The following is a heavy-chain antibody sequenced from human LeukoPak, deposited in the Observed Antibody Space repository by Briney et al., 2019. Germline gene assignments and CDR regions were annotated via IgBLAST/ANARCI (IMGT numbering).Heavy chain of an antibody. CDR3: ARGTGDPYYCYYYYMDV. CDR2: IYSGGST. CDR1: GFTVSSNY. Sequence: LTGGSLRLSCAASGFTVSSNYMSWVRQAPGKGLEWVSVIYSGGSTYYADSVKGRFTISRDNSKNTLYLQMNSLRAEDTAVYYCARGTGDPYYCYYYYMDVWGKGTTVTVSS. V-gene: IGHV3-53*01. J-gene: IGHJ6*03. D-gene: IGHD7-27*01.